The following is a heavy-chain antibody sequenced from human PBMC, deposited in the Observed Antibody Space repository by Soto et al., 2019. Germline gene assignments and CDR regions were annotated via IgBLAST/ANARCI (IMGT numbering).Heavy chain of an antibody. CDR3: ARDRSLIFAVPPYGMDV. CDR1: GFTFSSHE. V-gene: IGHV3-48*03. D-gene: IGHD3-3*01. Sequence: PGASLRLSCVVSGFTFSSHEMNWVRQAPGKGPEWVSKISESGGTTSYADSVKGRFTISRDNARDSLYLHMNSLRAEDTAVYYCARDRSLIFAVPPYGMDVWGQGTTVTVSS. J-gene: IGHJ6*02. CDR2: ISESGGTT.